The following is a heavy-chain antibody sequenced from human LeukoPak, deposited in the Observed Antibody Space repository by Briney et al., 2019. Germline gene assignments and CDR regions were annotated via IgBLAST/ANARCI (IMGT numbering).Heavy chain of an antibody. J-gene: IGHJ5*02. CDR3: ARECILTGGEGNNWFDP. CDR2: IYYSGST. V-gene: IGHV4-39*07. CDR1: GGSISSSSYY. D-gene: IGHD3-9*01. Sequence: SETLSLTCTVSGGSISSSSYYWGWIRQPPGKGLEWIGSIYYSGSTYYNPSLKSRVTISVDTSKNQFSLKLSSVTAADTAVYYCARECILTGGEGNNWFDPWGQGTLVTVSS.